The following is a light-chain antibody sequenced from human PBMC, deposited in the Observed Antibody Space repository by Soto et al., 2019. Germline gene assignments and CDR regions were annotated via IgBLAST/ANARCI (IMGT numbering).Light chain of an antibody. CDR2: KAS. J-gene: IGKJ1*01. Sequence: DIQLTHSPSTLSASIGDRVTITCRASQSIGSWLAWYQQRPGKAPKLLIYKASSLESGVPSRFSGSGSGTDFTLIISSLQPEDFATYYCQQSYSSWTFGQGTKVDIK. CDR1: QSIGSW. V-gene: IGKV1-5*03. CDR3: QQSYSSWT.